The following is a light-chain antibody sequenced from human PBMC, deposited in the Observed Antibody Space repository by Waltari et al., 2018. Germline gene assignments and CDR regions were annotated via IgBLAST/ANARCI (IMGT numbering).Light chain of an antibody. CDR1: SSNIRAGFD. CDR3: QSYDGSLSGSRV. CDR2: GNT. V-gene: IGLV1-40*01. Sequence: QSVLTQPPSVSGAPGQRVTISCTGSSSNIRAGFDVHWYQQLPRTAPKLLIYGNTNRPSGVPDRFSGSKSGTSVSLAITGLQAEDEADYYCQSYDGSLSGSRVFGGGTKVTVL. J-gene: IGLJ3*02.